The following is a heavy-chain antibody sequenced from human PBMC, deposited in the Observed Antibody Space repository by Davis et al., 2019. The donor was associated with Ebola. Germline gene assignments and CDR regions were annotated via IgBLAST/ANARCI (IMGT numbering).Heavy chain of an antibody. V-gene: IGHV1-18*04. CDR3: ARFRFGELLYLGFDY. Sequence: ASVKVSCKASGYTFTSYGISWVRQAPGQGLEWMGWISAYNGNTNYAQNVQGRVTMTKDTSTSTAYMELRSLRSDDTAVYHCARFRFGELLYLGFDYWGQGTLVTVSS. CDR2: ISAYNGNT. D-gene: IGHD3-10*01. J-gene: IGHJ4*02. CDR1: GYTFTSYG.